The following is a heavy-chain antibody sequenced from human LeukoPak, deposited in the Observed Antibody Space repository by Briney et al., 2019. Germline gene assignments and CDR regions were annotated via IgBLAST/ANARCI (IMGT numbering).Heavy chain of an antibody. D-gene: IGHD3-22*01. Sequence: GASVKVSCKASGGTFSSYTISWVRQAPGQGLEWMGRIIPILGIANYAQKFQGRVTITADKSTSTAYMELSSLRSEDTAVYYCARDRYDSSGYYPYYYYYYGMDVWGQGTTVTVSS. CDR3: ARDRYDSSGYYPYYYYYYGMDV. CDR2: IIPILGIA. CDR1: GGTFSSYT. V-gene: IGHV1-69*04. J-gene: IGHJ6*02.